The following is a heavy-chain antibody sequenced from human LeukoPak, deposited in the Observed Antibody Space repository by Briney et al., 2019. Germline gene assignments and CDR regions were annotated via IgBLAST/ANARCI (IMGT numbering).Heavy chain of an antibody. J-gene: IGHJ4*02. V-gene: IGHV3-11*04. D-gene: IGHD3-10*01. CDR3: ARHLGGQIWFGELSGQFDY. CDR2: ISSSGSTI. CDR1: GFTFSDYY. Sequence: GGSLRLSCAASGFTFSDYYMSWIRQAPGKGLEWVSYISSSGSTIYYADSVKGRFTISRDNAKNSLYLQMNSLRAEDTAVYYCARHLGGQIWFGELSGQFDYWGQGTLVTVSS.